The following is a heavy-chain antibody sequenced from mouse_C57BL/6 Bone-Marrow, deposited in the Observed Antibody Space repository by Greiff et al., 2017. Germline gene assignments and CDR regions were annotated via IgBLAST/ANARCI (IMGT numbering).Heavy chain of an antibody. CDR3: TEYGSSFDY. V-gene: IGHV1-15*01. Sequence: SGAELVRPGASVTLSCKASGYTFTDYEMHWVKQTPVHGLEWIGAIDPETGGTAYNQKFKGKAILTADKSSSTAYMELRSLTSEDSAVYYCTEYGSSFDYWGQGTTLTVSS. D-gene: IGHD1-1*01. J-gene: IGHJ2*01. CDR1: GYTFTDYE. CDR2: IDPETGGT.